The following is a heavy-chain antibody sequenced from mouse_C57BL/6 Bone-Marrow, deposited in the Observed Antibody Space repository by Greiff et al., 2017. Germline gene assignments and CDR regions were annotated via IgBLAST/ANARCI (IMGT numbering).Heavy chain of an antibody. Sequence: QVQLQQSGAELARPGASVKLSCKASGYTFTSYGISWVKQRTGQGLEWIGEIYPRSGNTYYNEKFKGKATLTADKSSSTAYMELRSLTSEDSAVYFGARENYGSSQGYAMDYWGQGTSVTVSS. D-gene: IGHD1-1*01. CDR2: IYPRSGNT. V-gene: IGHV1-81*01. CDR3: ARENYGSSQGYAMDY. J-gene: IGHJ4*01. CDR1: GYTFTSYG.